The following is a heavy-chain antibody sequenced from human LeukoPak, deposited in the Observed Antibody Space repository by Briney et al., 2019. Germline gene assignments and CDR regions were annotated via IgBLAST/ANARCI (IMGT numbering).Heavy chain of an antibody. D-gene: IGHD2-8*02. CDR3: SRGPDVVLVSHWSFFDY. V-gene: IGHV3-64*01. Sequence: PGGSLRLSCAASGFTFSSYAMHWVRQVPGQGLEYVSAISRSGGSTYYANSVKGRFTISRDNSKNTPYLQMGSLRTEEMARYYCSRGPDVVLVSHWSFFDYWGQGTLVTVSS. CDR1: GFTFSSYA. J-gene: IGHJ4*02. CDR2: ISRSGGST.